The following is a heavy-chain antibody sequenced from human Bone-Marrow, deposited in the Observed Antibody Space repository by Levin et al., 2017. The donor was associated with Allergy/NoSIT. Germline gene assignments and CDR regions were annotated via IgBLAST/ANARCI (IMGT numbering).Heavy chain of an antibody. CDR3: ARDSRYYVSGNLYYYMDV. V-gene: IGHV4-61*02. CDR1: GDSISSGVYF. Sequence: PSETLSLTCTVSGDSISSGVYFWNWIRQPAGRRLEWIGRIHPSGNTNYNPSLKSRVIISLDTSKNQLSLKLSSVTATDTAVYYCARDSRYYVSGNLYYYMDVWGKGTTVTVSS. D-gene: IGHD3-10*01. J-gene: IGHJ6*03. CDR2: IHPSGNT.